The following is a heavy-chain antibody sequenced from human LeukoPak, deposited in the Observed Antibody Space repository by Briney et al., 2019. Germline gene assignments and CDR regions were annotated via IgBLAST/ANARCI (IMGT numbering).Heavy chain of an antibody. CDR3: ARMTTGYYFDY. V-gene: IGHV3-30-3*01. D-gene: IGHD4-17*01. Sequence: GGSLRLSCAASGFTFSSYAMHWVRQAPGKGLEWVAVISYDGSNKYYADSVKGRFTISRDNSKNTLYLQMNSLRAEDTAVYYCARMTTGYYFDYWGQGTLVTVSP. CDR1: GFTFSSYA. J-gene: IGHJ4*02. CDR2: ISYDGSNK.